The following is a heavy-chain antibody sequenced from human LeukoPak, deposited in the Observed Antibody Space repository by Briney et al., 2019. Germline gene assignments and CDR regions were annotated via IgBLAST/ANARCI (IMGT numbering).Heavy chain of an antibody. Sequence: GGPLRLSCAASGFTFSGSAMHWVRQASGKGLEWVGRIRSKLNSYATGYAASVKGRFTISRDDSKNTAYLQMDSLKTEDTAVYYCTSSASYYFDFWGQGTLVTVSS. CDR1: GFTFSGSA. J-gene: IGHJ4*02. V-gene: IGHV3-73*01. CDR2: IRSKLNSYAT. D-gene: IGHD1-26*01. CDR3: TSSASYYFDF.